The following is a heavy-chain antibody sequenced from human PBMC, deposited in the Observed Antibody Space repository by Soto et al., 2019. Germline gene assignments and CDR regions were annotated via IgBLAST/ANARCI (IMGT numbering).Heavy chain of an antibody. CDR1: GFTFSSYG. V-gene: IGHV3-30*18. CDR2: VSYDGSNK. Sequence: GVSLRLACAASGFTFSSYGVHWVRQAPGKGLEWVASVSYDGSNKNYGDSVKGRFTISRDNSRNTLDLQMNSLRAEDTAVYYCAKDTYHYDRSGYYTYDHWGQGT. J-gene: IGHJ4*02. CDR3: AKDTYHYDRSGYYTYDH. D-gene: IGHD3-22*01.